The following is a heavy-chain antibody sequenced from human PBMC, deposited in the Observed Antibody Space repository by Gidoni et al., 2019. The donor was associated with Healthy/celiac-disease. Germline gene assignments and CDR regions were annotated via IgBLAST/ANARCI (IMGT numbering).Heavy chain of an antibody. Sequence: EVQLLESGGGLVQPGGSLSHSCSASAFTFSSYALSWVRQAPGKGLEWVSAISGSGGSTYYADSVKGRFTISRDNSKNTLYLQMNSLRAEDTAVYYCARAEGITIFGVVITYFDYWGQGTLVTVSS. CDR1: AFTFSSYA. J-gene: IGHJ4*02. CDR2: ISGSGGST. CDR3: ARAEGITIFGVVITYFDY. V-gene: IGHV3-23*01. D-gene: IGHD3-3*01.